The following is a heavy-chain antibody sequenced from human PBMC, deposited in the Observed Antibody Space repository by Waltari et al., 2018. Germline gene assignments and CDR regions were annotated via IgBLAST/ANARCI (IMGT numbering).Heavy chain of an antibody. J-gene: IGHJ4*02. Sequence: QVQLQESGPRLVEPSQTLSLTCTVSGVSISSGTYYWSWIRQSAGRGLEWIGRIYSSGTTKYNPSLKSRVSISIDRSKNQFFVRLTSATAADSAIYYCVRDWGGDDSGSVWGRGAPVTVSS. CDR1: GVSISSGTYY. CDR3: VRDWGGDDSGSV. CDR2: IYSSGTT. V-gene: IGHV4-61*02. D-gene: IGHD3-10*01.